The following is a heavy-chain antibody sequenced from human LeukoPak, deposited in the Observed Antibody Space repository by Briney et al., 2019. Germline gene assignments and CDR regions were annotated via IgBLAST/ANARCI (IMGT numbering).Heavy chain of an antibody. Sequence: GGSLRLSCAASGFTFSSYAMHWVRQAPGKGLEWVAVISYDGSNKYYADSVKGRFTISRDNSKNTLYLQMNSLRAEDTAVYYCARDRRIAAAGTEGDYWGQGTLVTVSS. CDR3: ARDRRIAAAGTEGDY. D-gene: IGHD6-13*01. CDR2: ISYDGSNK. J-gene: IGHJ4*02. V-gene: IGHV3-30-3*01. CDR1: GFTFSSYA.